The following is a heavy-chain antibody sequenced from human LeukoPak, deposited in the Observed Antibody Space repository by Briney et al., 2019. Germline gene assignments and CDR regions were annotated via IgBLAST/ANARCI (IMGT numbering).Heavy chain of an antibody. CDR3: ARQPGYSYGYFDY. D-gene: IGHD5-18*01. CDR1: GGSTSSYY. V-gene: IGHV4-59*08. Sequence: PSETLSLTCTVSGGSTSSYYWSWIRQPPGKGLEWIGYIYYSGSTNYNPSLKSRVTISVDTSKNQFSLKLSSVTAADTAVYYCARQPGYSYGYFDYWGQGTLVTVSS. J-gene: IGHJ4*02. CDR2: IYYSGST.